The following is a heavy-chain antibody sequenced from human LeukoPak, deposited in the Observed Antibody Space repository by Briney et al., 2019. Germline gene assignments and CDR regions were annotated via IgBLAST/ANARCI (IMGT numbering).Heavy chain of an antibody. CDR3: ARGPEYSSSSAFDY. CDR2: IYDSGST. CDR1: GGSIRSSYYY. D-gene: IGHD6-6*01. Sequence: SETLSLTCTVSGGSIRSSYYYWGWIRQPPGKGLEWIGSIYDSGSTYYNPSLKSRVTISVDTSKNQFSLKLNSVTAADTAVYYCARGPEYSSSSAFDYWGQGTLVTVSS. J-gene: IGHJ4*02. V-gene: IGHV4-39*01.